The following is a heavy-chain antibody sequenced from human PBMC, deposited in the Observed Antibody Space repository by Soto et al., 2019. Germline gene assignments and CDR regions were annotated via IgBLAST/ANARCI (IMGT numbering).Heavy chain of an antibody. D-gene: IGHD6-13*01. V-gene: IGHV4-34*01. CDR3: ARGYRQSGYSSSWVFDY. CDR2: INHSGST. J-gene: IGHJ4*02. CDR1: GGSFSGYY. Sequence: SETLSLTCAVYGGSFSGYYWSWIRQPPGKGLEWIGEINHSGSTNYNPFLRSRVIISADTSENHFSLKLSSVTAADTAVYFCARGYRQSGYSSSWVFDYSGQGTLVTVSS.